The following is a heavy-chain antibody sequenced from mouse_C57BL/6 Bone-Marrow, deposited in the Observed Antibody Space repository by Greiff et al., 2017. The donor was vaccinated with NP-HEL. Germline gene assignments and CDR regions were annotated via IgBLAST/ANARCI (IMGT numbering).Heavy chain of an antibody. D-gene: IGHD2-5*01. V-gene: IGHV14-3*01. J-gene: IGHJ3*01. CDR3: ARSGDYSNHLFAY. CDR2: IDPANGNT. CDR1: GFNFNNTY. Sequence: VQLLQSVAELVRPGASVKLSCTASGFNFNNTYMHWVQQRPEQGLEWIGRIDPANGNTKYAPKFQGKATITADTSSNTAYLQLSSLTSEDTAIYYCARSGDYSNHLFAYWGQGTLVTVSA.